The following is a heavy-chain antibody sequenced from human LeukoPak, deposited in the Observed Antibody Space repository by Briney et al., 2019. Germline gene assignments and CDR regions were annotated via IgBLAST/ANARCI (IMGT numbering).Heavy chain of an antibody. J-gene: IGHJ5*02. CDR3: AREYSSSGDNWFDP. D-gene: IGHD6-6*01. CDR2: INPNSGGT. Sequence: ASVKVSCKASGYTFTGYYIHWVPQAPGQGLEWMGWINPNSGGTNYAQKFQGRVTMTRDTSISTAYMELSRLRSDDTAVYYCAREYSSSGDNWFDPRGQGTLVTVSS. CDR1: GYTFTGYY. V-gene: IGHV1-2*02.